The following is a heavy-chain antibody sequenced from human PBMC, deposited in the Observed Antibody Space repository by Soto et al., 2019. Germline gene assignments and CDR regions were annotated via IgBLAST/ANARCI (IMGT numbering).Heavy chain of an antibody. V-gene: IGHV1-18*01. D-gene: IGHD3-22*01. CDR3: ARGPTDYYDNSANYFLDY. CDR2: ISTYNGNT. Sequence: QVQLVQSGAEVKKPGASVKVSCKASGYTFITYGVSWVRQAPGQGLDWLGWISTYNGNTRYAERLQGRVTMTTDTTTNTAYRELRNLRCDDTAVYYCARGPTDYYDNSANYFLDYWGQGTLVTVSS. CDR1: GYTFITYG. J-gene: IGHJ4*02.